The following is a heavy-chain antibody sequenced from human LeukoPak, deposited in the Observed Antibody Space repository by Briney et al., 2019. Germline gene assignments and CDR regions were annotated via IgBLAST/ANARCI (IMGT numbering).Heavy chain of an antibody. Sequence: PSETLSLTCAVYGGSFSGYYWSWIRQPPGKGLEWIGEINHSGSTNYNPSLKSRVTISVDTSKNQFSLKLSSVTAADTAVYYCARGSPRENIVVVPAAMHTGCYYYGMDVWGKGTTVTVSS. CDR1: GGSFSGYY. CDR3: ARGSPRENIVVVPAAMHTGCYYYGMDV. J-gene: IGHJ6*04. V-gene: IGHV4-34*01. CDR2: INHSGST. D-gene: IGHD2-2*01.